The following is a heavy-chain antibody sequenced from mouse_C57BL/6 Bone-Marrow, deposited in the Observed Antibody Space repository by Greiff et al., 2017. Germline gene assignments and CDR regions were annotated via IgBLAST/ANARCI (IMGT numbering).Heavy chain of an antibody. J-gene: IGHJ1*03. D-gene: IGHD1-1*01. CDR3: VRPPYYYRYFDV. Sequence: EVKLMESGGGLVQPKGSLKLSCAASGFSFNTYAMNWVRQAPGKGLEWVARIRSKSNNYATYYADSVKDRFTISRDDSESMLYLQMNNLKTEDTAMYYCVRPPYYYRYFDVWGTGTTVTVSS. V-gene: IGHV10-1*01. CDR1: GFSFNTYA. CDR2: IRSKSNNYAT.